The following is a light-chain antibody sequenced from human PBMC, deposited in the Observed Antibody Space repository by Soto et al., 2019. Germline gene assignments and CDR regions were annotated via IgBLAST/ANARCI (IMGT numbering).Light chain of an antibody. CDR1: QSVSSY. Sequence: EIVLTQSPATLSLSPGERATLSCRASQSVSSYLAWYQQKTGQAPRLLIYDASNRATGIPARFSGSGSGTDFTLTISSLEPEDFAVYYCQQRSNWPRRTFGQGTKVEIK. CDR2: DAS. J-gene: IGKJ1*01. V-gene: IGKV3-11*01. CDR3: QQRSNWPRRT.